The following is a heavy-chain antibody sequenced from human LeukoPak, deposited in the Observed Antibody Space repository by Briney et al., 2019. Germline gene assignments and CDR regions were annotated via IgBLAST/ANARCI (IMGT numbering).Heavy chain of an antibody. V-gene: IGHV3-7*02. J-gene: IGHJ4*02. CDR2: IKQDGSEK. Sequence: GGSLRLSCAASGFTFSNYWMSWVRQAPGKGLEWVANIKQDGSEKYYVDSVKGRFTISRDNAKNSLYLQMNSLRAEDTAVYYCARPNYPRGEIDYWGQGTLVTVSS. CDR1: GFTFSNYW. D-gene: IGHD4/OR15-4a*01. CDR3: ARPNYPRGEIDY.